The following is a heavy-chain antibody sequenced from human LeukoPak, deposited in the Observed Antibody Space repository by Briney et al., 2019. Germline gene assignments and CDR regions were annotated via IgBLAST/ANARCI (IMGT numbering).Heavy chain of an antibody. CDR2: ISRSGGST. CDR3: AKDDWQWSTSENAFDV. CDR1: GSTFSNYD. J-gene: IGHJ3*01. Sequence: PGGSLRLSCATSGSTFSNYDMSWVRQAPGMGLEWVSAISRSGGSTYYADSVKGRFTISRDNYKNTMYLQMKSLRVVDTAVYYCAKDDWQWSTSENAFDVWGQGTMVTVSS. D-gene: IGHD6-19*01. V-gene: IGHV3-23*01.